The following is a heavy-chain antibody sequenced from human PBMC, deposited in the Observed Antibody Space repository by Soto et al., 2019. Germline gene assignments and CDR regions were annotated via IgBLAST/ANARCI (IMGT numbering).Heavy chain of an antibody. CDR2: IYYSGST. V-gene: IGHV4-59*01. D-gene: IGHD3-22*01. CDR1: GFTFSDYY. CDR3: ARFDYYDSSGYLDFGPK. J-gene: IGHJ4*02. Sequence: GSLRLSCAASGFTFSDYYMSWIRQAPGKGLEWIGYIYYSGSTNYNLSLKSRVTISVDTSKNQFSLKLSSVTAADTAVYYCARFDYYDSSGYLDFGPKWGQGT.